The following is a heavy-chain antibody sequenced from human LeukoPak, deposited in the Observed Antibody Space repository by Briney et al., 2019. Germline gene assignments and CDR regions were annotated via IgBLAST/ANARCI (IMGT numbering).Heavy chain of an antibody. CDR3: ARAKVGNWFDP. V-gene: IGHV3-33*01. Sequence: PGGSLRLSCAASGFIFKTYAMHWVRQAPGKGLEWVTMIWYDGSNKYYGDSVKGRFTISRDNSKNTVYLQMNSLRVEDTAVYYCARAKVGNWFDPWGQGTLVIVSP. J-gene: IGHJ5*02. CDR1: GFIFKTYA. CDR2: IWYDGSNK. D-gene: IGHD1-26*01.